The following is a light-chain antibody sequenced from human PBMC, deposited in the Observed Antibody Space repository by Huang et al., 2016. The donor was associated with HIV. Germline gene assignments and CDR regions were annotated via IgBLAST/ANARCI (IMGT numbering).Light chain of an antibody. CDR2: GAS. Sequence: EIVLTQSPGTLSLSPGERAILSCRASQSVSSNYLAWYQQKRDQAPRLLIYGASNRATGIPDRFSGSGSGTEFTLTISRLAPEDFAVYYCQQFGTSPYTFGQGTQVEI. CDR1: QSVSSNY. J-gene: IGKJ2*01. CDR3: QQFGTSPYT. V-gene: IGKV3-20*01.